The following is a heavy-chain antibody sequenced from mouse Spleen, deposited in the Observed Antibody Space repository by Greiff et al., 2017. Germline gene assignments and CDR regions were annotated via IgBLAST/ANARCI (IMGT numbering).Heavy chain of an antibody. V-gene: IGHV1-64*01. Sequence: QVQLQQPGAELLKPGASVKLSCKASGYTFTSYWMHWVKQRPGQGLEWIGMIHPNSGSTNYNEKFKSKATLTVDKSSSTAYMQLSSLTSEDSAVYYCARWGLRHAMDYWGQGTSVTVSS. J-gene: IGHJ4*01. CDR1: GYTFTSYW. CDR3: ARWGLRHAMDY. D-gene: IGHD2-4*01. CDR2: IHPNSGST.